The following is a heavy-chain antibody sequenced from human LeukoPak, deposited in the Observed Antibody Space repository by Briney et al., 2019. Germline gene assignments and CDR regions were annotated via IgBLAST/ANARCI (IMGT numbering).Heavy chain of an antibody. Sequence: SETLSLTCTVSGGSLSSTSSYWGWIRQPPGKGLEWIGYIHYGGNTNYNPSLKSRVTISFDTSKNQFSLNLISATAADTAVYYCARGRVPGYSSPTDYWGQGTLVTVSS. V-gene: IGHV4-39*01. J-gene: IGHJ4*02. CDR3: ARGRVPGYSSPTDY. CDR2: IHYGGNT. D-gene: IGHD6-19*01. CDR1: GGSLSSTSSY.